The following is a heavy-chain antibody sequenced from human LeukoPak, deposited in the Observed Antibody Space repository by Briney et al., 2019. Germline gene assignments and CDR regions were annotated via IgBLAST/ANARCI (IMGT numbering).Heavy chain of an antibody. D-gene: IGHD5-18*01. CDR1: GFTFSSYG. J-gene: IGHJ4*02. V-gene: IGHV3-30*18. Sequence: PGRSLRLSCAASGFTFSSYGMHWVRQAPGKGLEWVAVISYDGSNKYYADSVKGRFTISRDNSKNTLYLQMNSLRAEDTAVYYCAKPQGTAMALDYWGQGTLVTVSS. CDR3: AKPQGTAMALDY. CDR2: ISYDGSNK.